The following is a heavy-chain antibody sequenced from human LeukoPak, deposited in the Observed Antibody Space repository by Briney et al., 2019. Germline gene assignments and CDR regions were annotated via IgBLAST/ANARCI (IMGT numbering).Heavy chain of an antibody. D-gene: IGHD2-15*01. CDR1: GGSISSNNW. CDR3: ARRYCSGGTCYPYDY. J-gene: IGHJ4*02. V-gene: IGHV4-4*02. Sequence: SETLSLTCAASGGSISSNNWWNWVRQSPGKGLEWIGEMYHSGTTNYNPSLKSRVTVSVDKSKNQFSLKLTSVTAADTAVYYCARRYCSGGTCYPYDYWGQGTLVTVSS. CDR2: MYHSGTT.